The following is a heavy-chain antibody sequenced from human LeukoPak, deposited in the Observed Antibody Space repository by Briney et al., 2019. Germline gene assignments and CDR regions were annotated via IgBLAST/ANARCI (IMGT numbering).Heavy chain of an antibody. CDR1: GFTFSSYW. Sequence: GGSLRLPCAASGFTFSSYWMHWVRQAPGKGLVWVSRINSDGSSTSYADSVKGRFTVSRDNAKNALYLQMNSLRAEDTAVYYCASVRPGSTTNGNYGMDVWGQGTTVTVSS. CDR2: INSDGSST. V-gene: IGHV3-74*01. J-gene: IGHJ6*02. D-gene: IGHD2-2*01. CDR3: ASVRPGSTTNGNYGMDV.